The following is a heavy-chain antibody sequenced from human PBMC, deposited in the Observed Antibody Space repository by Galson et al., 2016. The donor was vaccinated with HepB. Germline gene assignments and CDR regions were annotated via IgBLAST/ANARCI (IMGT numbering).Heavy chain of an antibody. CDR3: AKIDPSTWDRLPDY. J-gene: IGHJ4*02. CDR1: GYSFTSYW. Sequence: QSGAEVKKPGESLRISCKGSGYSFTSYWINWVRQMPGKGLEWMGRIDPSDSYTNYSPSFQGHVTISADKSISTAYLQWSSLKASDTAIYYCAKIDPSTWDRLPDYWGQGTLVTVSS. CDR2: IDPSDSYT. D-gene: IGHD6-13*01. V-gene: IGHV5-10-1*01.